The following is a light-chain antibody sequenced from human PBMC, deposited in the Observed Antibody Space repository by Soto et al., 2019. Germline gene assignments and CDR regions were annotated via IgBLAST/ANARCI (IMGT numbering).Light chain of an antibody. Sequence: EIVLTQSPGTLSLSRGERATLSCRASQSVSSSYLAWYQQKPGQAPRLLIYGASSRATGIPDRFSGSGSGTDFTLTISRLEPEDFAVYYCQQYGSSLGVTFGGGTKV. J-gene: IGKJ4*01. CDR1: QSVSSSY. CDR2: GAS. V-gene: IGKV3-20*01. CDR3: QQYGSSLGVT.